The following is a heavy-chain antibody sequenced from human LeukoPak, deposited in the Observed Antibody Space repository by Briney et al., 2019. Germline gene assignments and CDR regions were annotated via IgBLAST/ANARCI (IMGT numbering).Heavy chain of an antibody. J-gene: IGHJ4*02. CDR1: GFTFSSYG. Sequence: GRSLRLSCAASGFTFSSYGMHWVRQAPGKGLGWVAVIWYDGSNKYYADSVKGRFTISRDNSKNTLYLQINSLRAEDTAVYYCARTAAEVVTAIPIDYWGQGTLVTVSS. CDR2: IWYDGSNK. D-gene: IGHD2-21*02. V-gene: IGHV3-33*01. CDR3: ARTAAEVVTAIPIDY.